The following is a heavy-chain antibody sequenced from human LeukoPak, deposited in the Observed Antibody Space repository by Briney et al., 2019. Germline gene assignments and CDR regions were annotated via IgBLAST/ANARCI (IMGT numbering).Heavy chain of an antibody. J-gene: IGHJ6*02. CDR3: ARVMYSSSWYGIYYYYGMDV. V-gene: IGHV4-61*01. Sequence: SETLSLTCTVSGGSVSSSSYYWSWIRQPPGNGLEWIGYIYYSGSTNYNPSLKSRVTISVDTSKNQFSLKLSSVTAADTAVYYCARVMYSSSWYGIYYYYGMDVWGQGTTVTVSS. CDR2: IYYSGST. D-gene: IGHD6-13*01. CDR1: GGSVSSSSYY.